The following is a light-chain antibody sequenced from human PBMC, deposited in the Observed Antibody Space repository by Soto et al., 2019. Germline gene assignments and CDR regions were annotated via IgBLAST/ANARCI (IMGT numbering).Light chain of an antibody. CDR3: SSSGV. V-gene: IGLV2-14*01. CDR2: DVS. J-gene: IGLJ2*01. Sequence: QSALTQPASVSGSPGQSITISCTGTSSDVGGYNYVSWYQQHPGKAPKLMIYDVSNRPSGVSNRFSGSKSVNTASLTISGLQAEDEADYYCSSSGVFGGGTKLTVL. CDR1: SSDVGGYNY.